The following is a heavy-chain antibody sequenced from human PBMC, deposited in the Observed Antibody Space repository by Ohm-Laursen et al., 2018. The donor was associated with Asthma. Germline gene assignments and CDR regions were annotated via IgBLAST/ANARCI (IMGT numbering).Heavy chain of an antibody. CDR1: GFTFSSYS. CDR3: AVRTTSAGFDV. D-gene: IGHD1-1*01. V-gene: IGHV3-48*01. CDR2: ITSYSSTT. J-gene: IGHJ6*02. Sequence: SLRLSCAASGFTFSSYSMNWVRQAPGKGLEWVSYITSYSSTTYYADSVKGRFTISRDNAKNSLYLQMNSQRAQDTAVYYCAVRTTSAGFDVWGQGTTVTVSS.